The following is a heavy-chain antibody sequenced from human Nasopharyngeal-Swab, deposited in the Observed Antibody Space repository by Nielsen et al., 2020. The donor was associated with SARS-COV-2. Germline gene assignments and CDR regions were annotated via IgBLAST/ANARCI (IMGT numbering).Heavy chain of an antibody. J-gene: IGHJ4*02. D-gene: IGHD3-10*01. CDR2: ISYDGNNK. CDR1: EFTFSSYG. V-gene: IGHV3-30*03. Sequence: GESLKISCAASEFTFSSYGMHWVRQAPGKGLEWVALISYDGNNKYYADSVKGRFTISRDNSKNTLYPQMDSLRAEDTAVYYCARDQSLGELLAFDYWGQGTLVTVSS. CDR3: ARDQSLGELLAFDY.